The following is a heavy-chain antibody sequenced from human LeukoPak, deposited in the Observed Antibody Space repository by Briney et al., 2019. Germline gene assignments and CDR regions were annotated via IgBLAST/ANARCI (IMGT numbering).Heavy chain of an antibody. J-gene: IGHJ6*02. CDR3: AKESGYYYYYGMDV. Sequence: GGSLRLSCEASGFTFSSYGMHWVRQAPGKGLEWVAVISYDGSNKYYADSVKGRFTISRDNSKNTLYLQMNSLRAEDTAVYYCAKESGYYYYYGMDVWGQGTTVTVSS. V-gene: IGHV3-30*18. CDR1: GFTFSSYG. CDR2: ISYDGSNK.